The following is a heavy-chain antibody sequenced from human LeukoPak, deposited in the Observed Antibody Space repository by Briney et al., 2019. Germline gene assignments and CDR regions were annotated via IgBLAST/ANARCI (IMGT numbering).Heavy chain of an antibody. Sequence: GESLKISCKGSGYSFTSHWIGWVRQMTGKGLEWMGIIYPGDSDTRYSPSFQGQVTISADKSISTAYLQWSSLKASDTAMYYCARQRFEAAAGRFDYWGQGTLVTVSS. CDR1: GYSFTSHW. CDR2: IYPGDSDT. D-gene: IGHD6-13*01. V-gene: IGHV5-51*01. J-gene: IGHJ4*02. CDR3: ARQRFEAAAGRFDY.